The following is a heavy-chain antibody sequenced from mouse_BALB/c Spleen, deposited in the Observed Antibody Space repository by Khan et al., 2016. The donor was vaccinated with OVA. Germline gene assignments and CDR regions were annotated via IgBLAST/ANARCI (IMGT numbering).Heavy chain of an antibody. D-gene: IGHD2-1*01. CDR1: GYTFRSSW. CDR2: ILPGTGST. CDR3: ARSGPYGRFGPY. J-gene: IGHJ3*01. Sequence: QVQLKQSGAELMKPGASVKISCKATGYTFRSSWIEWVKQRPGHGLEWIGEILPGTGSTNYNEKFKGKATFTADTSSNTAYMLLSSLTSEDSAVXYYARSGPYGRFGPYGGQGTLVTVSA. V-gene: IGHV1-9*01.